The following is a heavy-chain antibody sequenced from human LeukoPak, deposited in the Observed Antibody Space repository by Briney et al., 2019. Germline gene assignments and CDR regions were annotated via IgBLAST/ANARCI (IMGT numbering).Heavy chain of an antibody. CDR2: IIPILGIA. CDR3: ARMGPMVRELEFDP. V-gene: IGHV1-69*04. Sequence: SVKVSCTASGGTFSIYAISWVRQAPGQALEWMGRIIPILGIANYAQKFQGRVTITADKSTITAYMELSSLRSEDTAVYYCARMGPMVRELEFDPWGQGTLVTVSS. CDR1: GGTFSIYA. J-gene: IGHJ5*02. D-gene: IGHD4/OR15-4a*01.